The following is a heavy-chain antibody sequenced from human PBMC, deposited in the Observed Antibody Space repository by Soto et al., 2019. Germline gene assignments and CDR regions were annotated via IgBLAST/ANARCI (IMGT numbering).Heavy chain of an antibody. CDR1: GGSISSGGYY. Sequence: SETLSLTCTVSGGSISSGGYYWSWIRQHPGKGLEWIGYIYYSGSTYYNPSLKSRVTISVDTSKNQFSLKLSSVTAADTAVYFCARVGVLEWLFIPSWFDPWGQGTLVTVSS. V-gene: IGHV4-31*03. D-gene: IGHD3-3*01. CDR2: IYYSGST. J-gene: IGHJ5*02. CDR3: ARVGVLEWLFIPSWFDP.